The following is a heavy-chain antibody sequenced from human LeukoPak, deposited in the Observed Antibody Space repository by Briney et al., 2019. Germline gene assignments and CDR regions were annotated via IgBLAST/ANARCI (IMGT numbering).Heavy chain of an antibody. CDR3: AKDILAAGLFFDY. D-gene: IGHD6-13*01. CDR2: IDMSATTI. Sequence: GGSLRLSCAASGFTVNSYYMSWIRQAPGKGLEWVSYIDMSATTIYYADSVKGRFTISRDNAKNSLFLQMNSLRAEDTAVYYCAKDILAAGLFFDYWGQGALVTVSS. V-gene: IGHV3-11*01. CDR1: GFTVNSYY. J-gene: IGHJ4*02.